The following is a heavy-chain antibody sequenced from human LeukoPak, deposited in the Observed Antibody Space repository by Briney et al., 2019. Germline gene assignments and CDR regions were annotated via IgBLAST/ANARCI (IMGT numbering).Heavy chain of an antibody. J-gene: IGHJ1*01. Sequence: SGGSLRLSCAASGFTFSSYAMSWVRQAAGKGLEWVSAMSGSGGSTDYADSMKGRFTISRDNSKNTLYLQMNSLRAEDTAVYYCAKDPGVVVRNRYFQHWGQGTLVTVSS. CDR3: AKDPGVVVRNRYFQH. D-gene: IGHD3-22*01. V-gene: IGHV3-23*01. CDR1: GFTFSSYA. CDR2: MSGSGGST.